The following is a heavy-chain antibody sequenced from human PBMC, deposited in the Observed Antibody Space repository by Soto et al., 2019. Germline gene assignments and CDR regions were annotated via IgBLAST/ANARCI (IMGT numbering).Heavy chain of an antibody. CDR3: ARVKVWGVQFDP. J-gene: IGHJ5*02. V-gene: IGHV4-30-2*01. CDR1: GGSISSGGYS. CDR2: IYHSGST. Sequence: SETLSLTCAVSGGSISSGGYSWSWIRQPPGKGLEWIGYIYHSGSTYYSPSLKSRVTISVDRSKSQFSLKLSSVTAADTAVYYCARVKVWGVQFDPWGQGTLVTVSS. D-gene: IGHD3-10*01.